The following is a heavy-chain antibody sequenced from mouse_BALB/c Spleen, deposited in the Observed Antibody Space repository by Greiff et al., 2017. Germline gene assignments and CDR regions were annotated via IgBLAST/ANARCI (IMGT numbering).Heavy chain of an antibody. CDR2: IAPGSGST. D-gene: IGHD2-4*01. V-gene: IGHV1S41*01. CDR3: ARNDYDNGWFAY. Sequence: ELVRPGASVKLSCKASGYTFTSYWINWIKQRPGQGLEWIGRIAPGSGSTYYNEMFKGKATLTVDTASSTAYIQLSSLSSEDSAVYFCARNDYDNGWFAYWGQGTLVTVSA. CDR1: GYTFTSYW. J-gene: IGHJ3*01.